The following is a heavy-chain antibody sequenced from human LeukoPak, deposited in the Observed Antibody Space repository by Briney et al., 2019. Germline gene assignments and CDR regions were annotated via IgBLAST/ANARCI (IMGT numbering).Heavy chain of an antibody. D-gene: IGHD2-2*01. J-gene: IGHJ5*02. V-gene: IGHV1-46*01. Sequence: WVRXAXGXGLEWMGIINPSGGSTSYAQKFQGRVTMTRDTSTSTVYMELSSLRSEDTAVYYCARDPLHQNWFDPWGQGTLVTVSS. CDR3: ARDPLHQNWFDP. CDR2: INPSGGST.